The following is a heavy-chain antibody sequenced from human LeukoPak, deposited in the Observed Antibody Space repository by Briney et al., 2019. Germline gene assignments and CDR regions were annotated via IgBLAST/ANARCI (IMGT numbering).Heavy chain of an antibody. D-gene: IGHD2-15*01. Sequence: SETLSLTCTVSGGSISSSSYYWGWIRQPPGKGLEWIGSIYYSGSTYYNPSLKSRVTISVDTSKNQFSLKLSSVTAADTAVYYCARPSSLLLATYFDYWGQGTLVTVSS. J-gene: IGHJ4*02. CDR1: GGSISSSSYY. CDR3: ARPSSLLLATYFDY. V-gene: IGHV4-39*01. CDR2: IYYSGST.